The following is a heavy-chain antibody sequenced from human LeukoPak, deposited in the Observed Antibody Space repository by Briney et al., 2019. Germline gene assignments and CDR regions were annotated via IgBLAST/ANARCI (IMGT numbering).Heavy chain of an antibody. CDR3: ARHALKRYGDYYYYYYYYMDV. J-gene: IGHJ6*03. CDR1: GGSISIYY. D-gene: IGHD4-17*01. Sequence: SETLSLTCSVSGGSISIYYWSWIRQPAGKGLEWIGHIYTSGSTNYNPSLKSRVTMSVDTSKNQFSLKLSSVTAADTAVYYCARHALKRYGDYYYYYYYYMDVWGKGTTVTISS. CDR2: IYTSGST. V-gene: IGHV4-4*07.